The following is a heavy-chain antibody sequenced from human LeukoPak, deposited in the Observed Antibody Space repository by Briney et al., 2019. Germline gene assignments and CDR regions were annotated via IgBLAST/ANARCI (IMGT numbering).Heavy chain of an antibody. V-gene: IGHV3-30*02. Sequence: PGGSLRLSCAASGFTFSSCGMHWVRQAPGKGLEWVAFIRYDGSNKYYADSVKGRFTISRDNSKNTLYLQMNSLRAEDTAVYYYAKDSSSSWSRYYFDYWGQGTLVTVSS. CDR2: IRYDGSNK. J-gene: IGHJ4*02. CDR3: AKDSSSSWSRYYFDY. D-gene: IGHD6-6*01. CDR1: GFTFSSCG.